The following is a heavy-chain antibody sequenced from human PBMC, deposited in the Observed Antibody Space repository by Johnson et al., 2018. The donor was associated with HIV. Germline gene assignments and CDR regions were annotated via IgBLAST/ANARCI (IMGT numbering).Heavy chain of an antibody. V-gene: IGHV3-11*04. D-gene: IGHD3-22*01. Sequence: QVQLVESGGGVVLPGGSLRLSCAASGFTFSSYAMSWVRQAPGKGLEWVSYISNSGSSVYYADSVKGRFTISRDNAKNALYLQMNGLRAEDTAVYYCARDSYDISGQQHDAFDIWGQGTMVTVSS. CDR3: ARDSYDISGQQHDAFDI. J-gene: IGHJ3*02. CDR1: GFTFSSYA. CDR2: ISNSGSSV.